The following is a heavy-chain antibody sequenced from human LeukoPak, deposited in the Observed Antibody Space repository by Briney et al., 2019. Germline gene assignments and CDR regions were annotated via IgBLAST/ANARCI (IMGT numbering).Heavy chain of an antibody. CDR2: IYYSGST. J-gene: IGHJ5*02. CDR3: ARDGWFDP. CDR1: GGSISSSSYY. V-gene: IGHV4-39*02. Sequence: PSETLSLTCTVSGGSISSSSYYWGWIRQPPGKGLEWIGSIYYSGSTYYNASLKSQVSISIDTSKNQFSLRLTSVTAADTAVYYCARDGWFDPWGQGTLVTVSS.